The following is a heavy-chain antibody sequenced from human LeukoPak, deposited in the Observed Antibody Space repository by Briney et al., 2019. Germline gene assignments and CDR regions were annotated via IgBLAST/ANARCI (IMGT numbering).Heavy chain of an antibody. CDR1: GGSISSSSYY. D-gene: IGHD3-10*01. V-gene: IGHV4-39*07. J-gene: IGHJ6*03. Sequence: SETLSLTCTVSGGSISSSSYYWGWIRQPPGKGLEWIGSMYYSGNTYYNPSLKSRVTTSVDTSKNQFSLKLSSVTAADTAVYYCARVAGVFTYYYYYMDVWGKGTTVTVSS. CDR3: ARVAGVFTYYYYYMDV. CDR2: MYYSGNT.